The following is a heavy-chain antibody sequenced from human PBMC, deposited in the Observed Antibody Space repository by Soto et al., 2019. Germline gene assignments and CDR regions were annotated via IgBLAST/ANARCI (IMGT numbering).Heavy chain of an antibody. CDR1: GYTFTSYG. V-gene: IGHV1-18*01. CDR2: ISAYNGNT. Sequence: ASVKVSCKASGYTFTSYGISWVRQAPGQGLEWMGWISAYNGNTNYAQKLQGRVTMTTDTSTSTAYMELRSLRSDDTAVYYCASDIVGATLATSSFYYYYGMDVWGQGTTVTVSS. CDR3: ASDIVGATLATSSFYYYYGMDV. J-gene: IGHJ6*02. D-gene: IGHD1-26*01.